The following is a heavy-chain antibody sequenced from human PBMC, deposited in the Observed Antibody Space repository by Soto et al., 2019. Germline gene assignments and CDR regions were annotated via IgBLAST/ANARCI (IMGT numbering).Heavy chain of an antibody. J-gene: IGHJ5*02. V-gene: IGHV4-31*03. CDR3: AREEGGGYDHRWFDP. CDR2: IYYSGST. CDR1: GGSISSGGYY. D-gene: IGHD5-12*01. Sequence: QVQLQESGPGLVKPSQTLSLTCTVSGGSISSGGYYWSWIRQHPGKGLEWIGYIYYSGSTYYNPSLKSRVTXSXXXPXXQFSLKLSSVTAADTAVYYCAREEGGGYDHRWFDPWGQGTLVTVSS.